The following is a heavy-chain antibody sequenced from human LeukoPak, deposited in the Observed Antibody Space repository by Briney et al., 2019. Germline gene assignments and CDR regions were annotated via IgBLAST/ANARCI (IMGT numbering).Heavy chain of an antibody. J-gene: IGHJ6*02. D-gene: IGHD1-7*01. CDR3: ARDNWNYGSSMDV. V-gene: IGHV4-61*01. CDR2: IYYSGST. Sequence: SETLSLTCTVSGGSISSNSYYWGWIRQPPGKGLEWIGYIYYSGSTNYNPSLKSRVTISVDTSKNQFSLKLSSVTAADTAVYYCARDNWNYGSSMDVWGQGTTVTVSS. CDR1: GGSISSNSYY.